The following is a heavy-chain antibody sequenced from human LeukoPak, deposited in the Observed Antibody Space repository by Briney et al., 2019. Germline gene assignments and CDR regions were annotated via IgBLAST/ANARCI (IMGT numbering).Heavy chain of an antibody. Sequence: PGGSLRLSCAASGFTFSSYSMNWVRQAPGKGLEWVSYISSSSSTIYYADSVRGRFTISRDNAKNSLYLQMNSLRDEDTAVYYCARVTPNGDYAYYYYYGMAVWGQGTTVTVSS. J-gene: IGHJ6*02. CDR1: GFTFSSYS. CDR3: ARVTPNGDYAYYYYYGMAV. D-gene: IGHD4-17*01. CDR2: ISSSSSTI. V-gene: IGHV3-48*02.